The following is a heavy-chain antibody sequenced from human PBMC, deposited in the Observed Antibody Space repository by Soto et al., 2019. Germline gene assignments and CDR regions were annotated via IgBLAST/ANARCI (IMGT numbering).Heavy chain of an antibody. V-gene: IGHV1-69*01. J-gene: IGHJ4*02. CDR1: GGTFSSYA. Sequence: QVQLVQSGAEVKKPGSSVKVSCKASGGTFSSYAISWVRQAPGQGLEWMGGIIPIFGTANYAQKFQGRVTITADESTSTAYMELSSLRSEDTAVYYCTRVVSPMVRGVAYYFDYWGQGTLVTVSS. D-gene: IGHD3-10*01. CDR2: IIPIFGTA. CDR3: TRVVSPMVRGVAYYFDY.